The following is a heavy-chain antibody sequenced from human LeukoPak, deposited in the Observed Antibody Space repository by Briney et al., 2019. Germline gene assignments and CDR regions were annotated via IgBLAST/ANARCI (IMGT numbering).Heavy chain of an antibody. J-gene: IGHJ4*02. V-gene: IGHV4-34*01. Sequence: SETLSLTCAVYGGSFSGYYWTWIRQPPGKGLEWIGSIYYSGSTYYNPSLKSRVTISVDTSKNQFSLKLSSVTATDTAVYYCASYYDFWSGYYHSPRFDYWGQGTLVTVSS. D-gene: IGHD3-3*01. CDR3: ASYYDFWSGYYHSPRFDY. CDR2: IYYSGST. CDR1: GGSFSGYY.